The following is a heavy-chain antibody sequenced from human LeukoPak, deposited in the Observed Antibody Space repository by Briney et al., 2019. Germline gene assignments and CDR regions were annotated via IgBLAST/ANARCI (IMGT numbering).Heavy chain of an antibody. CDR2: ISYDGSNK. Sequence: GGSLRLSCAASGFTFSSYAKHWVRQAPGKGLEWVAVISYDGSNKYYADSVKGRFTISRDNSKNTLYLQMNSLRAEDTAVYYCARGYEYYYDSSGLTYFDYWGQGTLVTVSS. V-gene: IGHV3-30-3*01. CDR3: ARGYEYYYDSSGLTYFDY. CDR1: GFTFSSYA. D-gene: IGHD3-22*01. J-gene: IGHJ4*02.